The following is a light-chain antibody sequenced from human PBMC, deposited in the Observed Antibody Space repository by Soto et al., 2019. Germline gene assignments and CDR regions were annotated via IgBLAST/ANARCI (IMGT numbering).Light chain of an antibody. CDR3: QQYNNWPLT. CDR1: LSVSSD. V-gene: IGKV3-15*01. J-gene: IGKJ4*01. CDR2: RAF. Sequence: ERVMTQSPATLSLSPGERATLSCRASLSVSSDLAWYRQKPGQAPRLLIYRAFTRATGIPARFSGSGFGTDFTLTISSLQSEDFAVYYCQQYNNWPLTFGGGIKVDIK.